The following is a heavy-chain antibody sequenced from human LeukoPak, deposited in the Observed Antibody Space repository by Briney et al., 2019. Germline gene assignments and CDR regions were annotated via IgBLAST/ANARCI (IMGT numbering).Heavy chain of an antibody. D-gene: IGHD4-17*01. CDR1: GFTFSSYG. CDR2: IWYDGSNK. V-gene: IGHV3-33*01. Sequence: PGRSLRLSCAASGFTFSSYGMHWVRQAPGKGLEWVAVIWYDGSNKYYADSVKGRFTISRDNSKNTLYLQMNSLRAEDTAVYYCAREFWAIDYGDYGSLYGGQRPLVPVSS. CDR3: AREFWAIDYGDYGSLY. J-gene: IGHJ4*02.